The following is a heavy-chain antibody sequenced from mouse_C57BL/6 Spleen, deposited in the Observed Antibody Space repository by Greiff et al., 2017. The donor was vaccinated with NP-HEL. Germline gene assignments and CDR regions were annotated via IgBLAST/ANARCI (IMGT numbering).Heavy chain of an antibody. V-gene: IGHV5-4*01. CDR3: ARDGGPFAY. CDR1: GFTFSSYA. CDR2: ISDGGSYT. Sequence: EVNLVESGGGLVKPGGSLKLSCAASGFTFSSYAMSWVRQTPEKRLEWVATISDGGSYTYYPDNVKGRFTISRDNAKNNLYLQMSHRKSEDTAMYYCARDGGPFAYWGQGTLVTVSA. J-gene: IGHJ3*01.